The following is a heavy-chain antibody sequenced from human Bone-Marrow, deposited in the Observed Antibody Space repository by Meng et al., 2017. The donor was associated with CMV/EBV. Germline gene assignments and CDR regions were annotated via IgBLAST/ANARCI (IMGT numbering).Heavy chain of an antibody. D-gene: IGHD2-2*01. CDR3: ARVWGYCSSTSCYLSRFDP. J-gene: IGHJ5*02. V-gene: IGHV4-39*07. Sequence: GSLRLSCTVSGGSISSSSYYWGWIRQPPGKGLEWIGSIYYSGSTYYNPSLKSRVTISVDTSKNQFSLKLTSVTAADTAVYYCARVWGYCSSTSCYLSRFDPWGQGTLVTVSS. CDR2: IYYSGST. CDR1: GGSISSSSYY.